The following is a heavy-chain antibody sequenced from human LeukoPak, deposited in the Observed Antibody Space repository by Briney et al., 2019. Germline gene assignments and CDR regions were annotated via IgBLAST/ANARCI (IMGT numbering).Heavy chain of an antibody. CDR2: IYYSRST. J-gene: IGHJ4*02. CDR3: AREEWLRGDYFDY. D-gene: IGHD5-12*01. CDR1: GGSISSGDYY. V-gene: IGHV4-30-4*01. Sequence: PSETLSLTCTVSGGSISSGDYYWSWIRQPPGQGLEWIGYIYYSRSTYSNSSIKRRTTITVNTYNNQYPLKLSSVTASHTAMYYCAREEWLRGDYFDYWGQGTLVTVSS.